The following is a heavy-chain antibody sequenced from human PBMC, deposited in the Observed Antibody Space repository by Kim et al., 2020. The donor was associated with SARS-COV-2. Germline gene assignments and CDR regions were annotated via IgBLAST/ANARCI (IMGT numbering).Heavy chain of an antibody. CDR3: ARALSAAGRFDY. Sequence: GGSLRLSCAASGFTVTYSYMSWVRQAPGNRLEWVSVIYIGGFTDYADSVKGRFTISRDSSNNMVHLQMNSLRAEDTAFYYCARALSAAGRFDYWGQGTLVTVSS. J-gene: IGHJ4*02. CDR2: IYIGGFT. V-gene: IGHV3-53*01. CDR1: GFTVTYSY. D-gene: IGHD6-13*01.